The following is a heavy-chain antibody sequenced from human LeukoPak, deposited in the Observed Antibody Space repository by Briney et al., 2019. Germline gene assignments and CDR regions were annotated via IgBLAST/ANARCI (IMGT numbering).Heavy chain of an antibody. J-gene: IGHJ3*01. CDR3: ARDSLEDAFAF. D-gene: IGHD5-24*01. CDR2: VYTNGDV. V-gene: IGHV4-61*02. CDR1: GASVSSGAYY. Sequence: SETLSLTCTVSGASVSSGAYYWNWIRQSAEKGLEWIGRVYTNGDVDYNPSLKSRITISLDGSKNQFFLSLSSVTAADTAFYYCARDSLEDAFAFWGQGTMVTVSS.